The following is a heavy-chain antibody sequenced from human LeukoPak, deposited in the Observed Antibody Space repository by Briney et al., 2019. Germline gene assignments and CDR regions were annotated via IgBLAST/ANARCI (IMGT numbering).Heavy chain of an antibody. CDR3: ASWVNYYDSSGYYDY. CDR2: INHSGST. Sequence: SETLSLTCAVYGGSFSGYYWSWIRQPPGKGLEWIGEINHSGSTNYNPSLKSRVTISVDTSKNQFSLKLSSVTAADTAVYYCASWVNYYDSSGYYDYWGQGTLVTVSS. V-gene: IGHV4-34*01. D-gene: IGHD3-22*01. J-gene: IGHJ4*02. CDR1: GGSFSGYY.